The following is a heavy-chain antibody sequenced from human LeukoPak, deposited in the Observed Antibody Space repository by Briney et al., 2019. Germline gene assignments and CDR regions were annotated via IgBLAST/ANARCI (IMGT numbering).Heavy chain of an antibody. J-gene: IGHJ4*02. CDR2: IYSGGST. CDR3: ARIDSSGYNIDY. Sequence: GGSLRLSCAASGFTVSSNYMSWVRQAPGKGLEWVSVIYSGGSTYYADSEKGRFTISRDNSKNTLYLQMNSLRAEDTAVYYCARIDSSGYNIDYWGQGTLVTVSS. D-gene: IGHD3-22*01. CDR1: GFTVSSNY. V-gene: IGHV3-53*01.